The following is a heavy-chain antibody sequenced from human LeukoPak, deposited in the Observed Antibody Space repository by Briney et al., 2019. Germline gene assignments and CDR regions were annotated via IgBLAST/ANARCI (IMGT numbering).Heavy chain of an antibody. V-gene: IGHV3-13*01. CDR3: ARDRFWPSPTYYYYYYMDV. J-gene: IGHJ6*03. D-gene: IGHD3-3*01. CDR2: IGVTGDT. CDR1: GFTFSKDD. Sequence: PGGSLRLSCAASGFTFSKDDFHWVRQAPGKGLEWVAAIGVTGDTYYADSVKGRFTISRDNAKNSLYLQMNSLRAEDTALYYCARDRFWPSPTYYYYYYMDVWGKGTTVTVSS.